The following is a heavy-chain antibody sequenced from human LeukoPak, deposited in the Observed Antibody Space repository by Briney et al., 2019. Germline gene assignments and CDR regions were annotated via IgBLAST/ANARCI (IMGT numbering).Heavy chain of an antibody. Sequence: ASVKVSCKASGYTFTGYYMHWVRQAPGQGLEWMGIITPGGEGTKYAQKFQGRVSMPTDTSTRTVYLSLSSLRSEDTAVYHCARAKTVNGDLDYWGQGTLVTVSS. CDR1: GYTFTGYY. J-gene: IGHJ4*02. D-gene: IGHD7-27*01. CDR2: ITPGGEGT. V-gene: IGHV1-46*01. CDR3: ARAKTVNGDLDY.